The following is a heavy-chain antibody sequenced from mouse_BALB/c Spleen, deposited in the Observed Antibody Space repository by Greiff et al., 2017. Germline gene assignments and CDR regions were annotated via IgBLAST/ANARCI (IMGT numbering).Heavy chain of an antibody. CDR2: IDPANGNT. V-gene: IGHV14-3*02. CDR3: ARDRYDPSYWYFDV. D-gene: IGHD2-14*01. Sequence: EVQLQQSGAELVKPGASVKLSCTASGFNIKDTYMHWVKQRPEQGLEWIGRIDPANGNTKYDPKFQGKATITADTSSNTAYLQLSSLTSEDTAVYYCARDRYDPSYWYFDVWGAGTTVTVSS. J-gene: IGHJ1*01. CDR1: GFNIKDTY.